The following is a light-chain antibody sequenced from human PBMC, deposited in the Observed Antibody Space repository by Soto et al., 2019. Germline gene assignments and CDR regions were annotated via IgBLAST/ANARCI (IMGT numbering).Light chain of an antibody. CDR3: LQDYNYPRT. CDR2: AAS. CDR1: QGIGND. J-gene: IGKJ1*01. Sequence: AIHMTQSPSSLSASVGDRVTITCRASQGIGNDLGWYQQKPGTAPKLLIYAASSLYSGVPSRFSGSGSGTDFTLTISSLRPEDFATYYCLQDYNYPRTFGQGTKVDIK. V-gene: IGKV1-6*01.